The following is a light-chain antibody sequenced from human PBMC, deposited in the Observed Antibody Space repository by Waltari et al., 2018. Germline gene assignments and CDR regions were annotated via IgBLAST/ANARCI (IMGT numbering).Light chain of an antibody. V-gene: IGKV1-39*01. CDR3: QQGDYMPHT. Sequence: DIQMTRSPSSLSSSVGDRVTITCRASQSFRKCLNWYHQMPGKAPKLLIYTTSSLKGGVPSRFSGSGSGTESTLTISSLQPEDFGTYFCQQGDYMPHTFGQGTKVEMK. CDR1: QSFRKC. CDR2: TTS. J-gene: IGKJ2*01.